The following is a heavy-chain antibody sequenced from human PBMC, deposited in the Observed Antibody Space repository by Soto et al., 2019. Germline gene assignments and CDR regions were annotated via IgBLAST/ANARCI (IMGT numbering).Heavy chain of an antibody. D-gene: IGHD3-10*01. CDR3: AKDKTGYNEFDY. CDR1: GFTFSSYA. V-gene: IGHV3-23*01. CDR2: ISDSGGNI. Sequence: EVQLLESGGGLVQPGGSLRLSCAASGFTFSSYAMNWVRQAPGKGLEWVSTISDSGGNIYYADSVKGRFSISRDNSKNTLYLQMISLRAEDTAIYYCAKDKTGYNEFDYWGQGTLVTVSS. J-gene: IGHJ4*02.